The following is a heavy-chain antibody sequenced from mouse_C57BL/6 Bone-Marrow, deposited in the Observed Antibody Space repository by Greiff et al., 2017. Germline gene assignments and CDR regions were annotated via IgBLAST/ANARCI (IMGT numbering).Heavy chain of an antibody. Sequence: EVKLVESGGGLVKPGGSLKLSCAASGFTFSSYAMSWVRQTPEKRLEWVATISDGGSYTYYPDNVKGRFTISRDNAKNNLYLQMSHLKSEDTAMYYCARRIYYGNYGGDYWGQGTSVTVSS. V-gene: IGHV5-4*03. J-gene: IGHJ4*01. CDR2: ISDGGSYT. CDR1: GFTFSSYA. CDR3: ARRIYYGNYGGDY. D-gene: IGHD2-1*01.